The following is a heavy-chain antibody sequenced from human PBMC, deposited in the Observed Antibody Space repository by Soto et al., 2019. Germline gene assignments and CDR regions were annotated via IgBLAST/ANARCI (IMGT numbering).Heavy chain of an antibody. CDR2: IIPILGIA. CDR3: ARGGLETNYYYYYYMDV. CDR1: GGTFSSYT. Sequence: SVKVSCKASGGTFSSYTISWVRQAPGQGLEWMGRIIPILGIANYAQKFQGRVTITADKSTSTAYMELSSLRSEDTAVYYCARGGLETNYYYYYYMDVWGKGTTVTVSS. D-gene: IGHD1-7*01. V-gene: IGHV1-69*02. J-gene: IGHJ6*03.